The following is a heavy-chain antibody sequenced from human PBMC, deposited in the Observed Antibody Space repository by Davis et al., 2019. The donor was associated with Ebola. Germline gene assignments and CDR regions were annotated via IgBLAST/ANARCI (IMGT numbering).Heavy chain of an antibody. D-gene: IGHD3-10*01. Sequence: GESLKISCAASGFTFSSYGMHWVRQAPGKGLEWVAVISYDGSNKYYADSVKGRFTISRDNSKNTPYLHMNSLRAEDTAVYYCAKDAPRFRWFGEGVDYWGQGTLVTVSS. V-gene: IGHV3-30*18. J-gene: IGHJ4*02. CDR1: GFTFSSYG. CDR3: AKDAPRFRWFGEGVDY. CDR2: ISYDGSNK.